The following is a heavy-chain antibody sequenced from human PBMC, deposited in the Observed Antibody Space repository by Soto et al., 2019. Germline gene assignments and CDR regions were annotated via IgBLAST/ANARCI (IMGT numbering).Heavy chain of an antibody. Sequence: GASVKVSCKASGGTFSSYAISWVRQALGQGLEWMGGIIPIFGTANYAQKFQGRVTITADESTSTAYMELSSLRSEDTAVYYCARSDYGGNTGYYYGMDVWGQGTTVTVSS. CDR1: GGTFSSYA. V-gene: IGHV1-69*13. CDR2: IIPIFGTA. D-gene: IGHD4-17*01. CDR3: ARSDYGGNTGYYYGMDV. J-gene: IGHJ6*02.